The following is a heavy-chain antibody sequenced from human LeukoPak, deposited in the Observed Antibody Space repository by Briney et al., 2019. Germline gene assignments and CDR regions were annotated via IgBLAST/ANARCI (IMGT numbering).Heavy chain of an antibody. CDR3: ARDFAWGSGGAPIDDNWLDP. J-gene: IGHJ5*02. CDR2: ISTYDDKT. Sequence: ASVKVSCKASGYTFTTYGISWVRQAPGQGLEWIGWISTYDDKTKYLQKLQGRVTMTSDTSTSTVYMELRSLRSDDTAVYYCARDFAWGSGGAPIDDNWLDPWGQGTLVTVSS. D-gene: IGHD7-27*01. CDR1: GYTFTTYG. V-gene: IGHV1-18*01.